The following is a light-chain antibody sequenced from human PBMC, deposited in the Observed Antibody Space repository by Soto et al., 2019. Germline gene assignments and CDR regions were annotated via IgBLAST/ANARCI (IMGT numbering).Light chain of an antibody. Sequence: QSALTQPASVSGSPGQSITISCTGTRSDVGGYNYVSWYQQHPGKAPKLMIYDVSNRPSGVSNRFSGSKSGNTASLTISGLQAEDEADYYCSSYTSISTLVVFGGGTKLTVL. CDR2: DVS. CDR3: SSYTSISTLVV. CDR1: RSDVGGYNY. V-gene: IGLV2-14*03. J-gene: IGLJ2*01.